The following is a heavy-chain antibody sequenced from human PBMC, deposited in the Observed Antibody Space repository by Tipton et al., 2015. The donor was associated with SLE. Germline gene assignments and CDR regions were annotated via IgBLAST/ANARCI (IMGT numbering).Heavy chain of an antibody. CDR2: IYYSGST. J-gene: IGHJ2*01. CDR3: ASAHPSYWYFDL. V-gene: IGHV4-59*01. Sequence: TLSLTCTFSGGSISSYYWSWIRQPPGKGLEWIGYIYYSGSTNYNPSLKSRVTISVDTSKNQFSLKLSSVTAADTAVYYCASAHPSYWYFDLWVRGPLVTVSS. CDR1: GGSISSYY.